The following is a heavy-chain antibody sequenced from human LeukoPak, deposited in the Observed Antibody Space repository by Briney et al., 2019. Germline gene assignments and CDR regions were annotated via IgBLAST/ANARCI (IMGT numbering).Heavy chain of an antibody. CDR2: ITSSGAAT. Sequence: GRSLRLSCAASGFTFSSYAMSWVRQAPGKGLEWVSSITSSGAATYYADSVKGRFTISRDNSDNTLYLQLNRLRAEDTAVYCCAKDRPNYYGSNGHYYKLNGDCWGQGTLVTVSS. D-gene: IGHD3-22*01. J-gene: IGHJ4*02. V-gene: IGHV3-23*01. CDR3: AKDRPNYYGSNGHYYKLNGDC. CDR1: GFTFSSYA.